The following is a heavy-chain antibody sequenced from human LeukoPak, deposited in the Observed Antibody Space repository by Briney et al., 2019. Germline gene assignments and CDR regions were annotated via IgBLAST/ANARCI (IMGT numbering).Heavy chain of an antibody. D-gene: IGHD3-10*01. Sequence: PGGSLRLSCAASEFSVGSNYMTWVRQAPGKGLEWVSLIYSGGSTYYADSVKGRFTISRDNSKNTLYLQMNSLRAEDTAVYYCARASKGGFGELFPFDYWGQGTLVTVSS. CDR1: EFSVGSNY. CDR2: IYSGGST. J-gene: IGHJ4*02. CDR3: ARASKGGFGELFPFDY. V-gene: IGHV3-66*01.